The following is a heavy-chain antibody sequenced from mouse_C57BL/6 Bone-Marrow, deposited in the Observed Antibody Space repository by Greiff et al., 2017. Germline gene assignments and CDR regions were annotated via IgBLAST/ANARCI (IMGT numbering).Heavy chain of an antibody. CDR1: GYSFTSYY. J-gene: IGHJ1*03. D-gene: IGHD2-5*01. V-gene: IGHV1-66*01. CDR3: AHIVTFDV. Sequence: QVQLQQSGPELVKPGASVQISCKASGYSFTSYYIHWVKQRPGPGLEWIGWIYPGSGNTKYNEKFKGKATLTADTSSSTAYMQLSSLTSEDSAVYYCAHIVTFDVWGTGTTVTVAS. CDR2: IYPGSGNT.